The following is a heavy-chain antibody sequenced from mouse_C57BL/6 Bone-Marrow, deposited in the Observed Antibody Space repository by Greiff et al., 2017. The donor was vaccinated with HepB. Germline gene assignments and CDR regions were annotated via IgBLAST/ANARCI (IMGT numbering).Heavy chain of an antibody. V-gene: IGHV1-85*01. CDR2: IYPRDGTS. D-gene: IGHD3-2*02. CDR3: ARGGTAQALFAY. Sequence: QVQLQQSGPELVKPGTSVKLSCKASGYTFTNYDINWMKQRPGQGLEWIGWIYPRDGTSKYNEKFKGKATLTVATSSSTTYMEFHSLTSEDSAVYFCARGGTAQALFAYWGQGTLVTVSA. J-gene: IGHJ3*01. CDR1: GYTFTNYD.